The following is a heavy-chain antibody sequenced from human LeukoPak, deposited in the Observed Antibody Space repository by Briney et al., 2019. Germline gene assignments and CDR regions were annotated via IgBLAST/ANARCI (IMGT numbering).Heavy chain of an antibody. Sequence: PGRSLRLSCAASGFTLSSYGMHWVRQAPGKGLEWVAVISYDGSNKYYADSVKGRFTISRDNSKNTLYLQMNSLRAEDTAVYYCAKLPIFGELLSGFDYWGQGTLVTVSS. V-gene: IGHV3-30*18. CDR3: AKLPIFGELLSGFDY. CDR1: GFTLSSYG. CDR2: ISYDGSNK. J-gene: IGHJ4*02. D-gene: IGHD3-10*01.